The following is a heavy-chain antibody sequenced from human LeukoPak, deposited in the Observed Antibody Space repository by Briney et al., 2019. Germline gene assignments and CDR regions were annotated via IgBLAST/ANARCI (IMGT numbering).Heavy chain of an antibody. D-gene: IGHD2-2*01. J-gene: IGHJ6*02. Sequence: ASVKVSCKASGYTFTSYGISWVRQAPGQGLEWMGWISAYNGNTNYAQKLQGRVTMTTDTSTSTAYMELRSLRSDDTAVYYCARGTPAASFYYYYYAMDVWGQGTTVTVSS. CDR1: GYTFTSYG. CDR2: ISAYNGNT. V-gene: IGHV1-18*01. CDR3: ARGTPAASFYYYYYAMDV.